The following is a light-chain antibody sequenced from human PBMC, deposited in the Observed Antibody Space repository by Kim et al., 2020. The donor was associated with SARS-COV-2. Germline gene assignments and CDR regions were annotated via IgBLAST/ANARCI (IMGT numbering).Light chain of an antibody. J-gene: IGLJ2*01. CDR2: GNS. V-gene: IGLV1-40*01. Sequence: ELTQPPSVSGAPGQRVTISCTGSSSNIGAGYDVHWYQQLPGTAPKLLIYGNSNRPSWVPDRFSGSKSGTSASLAITGLQAEDESDYYCQSYDSSLSGSHVVFGGGTQLTVL. CDR3: QSYDSSLSGSHVV. CDR1: SSNIGAGYD.